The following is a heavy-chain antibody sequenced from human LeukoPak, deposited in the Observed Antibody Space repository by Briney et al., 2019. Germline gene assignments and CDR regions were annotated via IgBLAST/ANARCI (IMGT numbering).Heavy chain of an antibody. CDR2: INNKGADT. Sequence: GGSLRHSCAASGFTFSNYAMSWVRQAPGKGLKWVSTINNKGADTYYADSVKGRFTISRDNSYNTVSLQMNSLRDEDTGVYYCAKVPIITMIVVVFPGADYWGQGTLVTVSS. CDR3: AKVPIITMIVVVFPGADY. D-gene: IGHD3-22*01. V-gene: IGHV3-23*01. CDR1: GFTFSNYA. J-gene: IGHJ4*02.